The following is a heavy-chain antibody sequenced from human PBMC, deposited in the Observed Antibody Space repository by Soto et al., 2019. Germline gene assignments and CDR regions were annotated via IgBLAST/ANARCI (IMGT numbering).Heavy chain of an antibody. J-gene: IGHJ4*01. CDR2: IYYSGST. CDR1: GGSISSYY. V-gene: IGHV4-59*01. Sequence: PSETLSLTCTVSGGSISSYYWSWIRQPPGKGLEWIGYIYYSGSTNYNPSLKSRVTISVDTSKNQFSLKLSSVTAADTAVYYCARDRKIDYWCQGTLVTVSS. CDR3: ARDRKIDY.